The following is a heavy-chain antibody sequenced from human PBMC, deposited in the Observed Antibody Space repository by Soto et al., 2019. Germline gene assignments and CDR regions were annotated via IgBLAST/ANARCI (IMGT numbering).Heavy chain of an antibody. Sequence: PLRLSCAASETTFTSYAMSWARKAPGKGLEWVSTISISGSSPYYADSVKGRFTISRDNSKNTLYLQMNSLRAEDTAVYYCAKAGFSYYDFWSGPFYGMDVWGQGTTVTVSX. CDR3: AKAGFSYYDFWSGPFYGMDV. D-gene: IGHD3-3*01. J-gene: IGHJ6*02. CDR1: ETTFTSYA. CDR2: ISISGSSP. V-gene: IGHV3-23*01.